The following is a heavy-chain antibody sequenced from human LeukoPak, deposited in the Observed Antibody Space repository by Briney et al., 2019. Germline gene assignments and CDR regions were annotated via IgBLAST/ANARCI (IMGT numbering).Heavy chain of an antibody. CDR1: GFTVSSNY. D-gene: IGHD3-22*01. Sequence: GGSLRLSCAASGFTVSSNYMSWVRQAPGKGLEWVAVMYSGGQTYYAGSVRGRFTISRDTSKNTLYLQMYSLRSEDTAEYYCARARCDSCGYGSWGQGTLVTVSS. V-gene: IGHV3-66*02. CDR2: MYSGGQT. CDR3: ARARCDSCGYGS. J-gene: IGHJ5*02.